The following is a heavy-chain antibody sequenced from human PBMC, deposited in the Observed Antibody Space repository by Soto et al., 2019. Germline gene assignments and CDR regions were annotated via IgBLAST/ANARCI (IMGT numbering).Heavy chain of an antibody. CDR3: ARNPYCSSTSCQFDP. J-gene: IGHJ5*02. V-gene: IGHV1-18*04. D-gene: IGHD2-2*01. CDR1: GYTFTSYG. CDR2: ISAYNGNT. Sequence: ASVKVSCKASGYTFTSYGISWVRQAPGQGLEWMGWISAYNGNTNYAQKLQGRVTMTTGTSTSTAYMELRSLRSDDTAVYYCARNPYCSSTSCQFDPWGQGTLVTVSS.